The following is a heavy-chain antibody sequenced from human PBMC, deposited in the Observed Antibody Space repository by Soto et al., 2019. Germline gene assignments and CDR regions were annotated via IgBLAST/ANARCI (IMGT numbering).Heavy chain of an antibody. CDR1: GYTFTSYY. CDR2: INPSGGST. Sequence: ASVKVSCKASGYTFTSYYMHWVRQAPGQGLEWMGIINPSGGSTSYAQKFQGRVTMTRDTSTGTVYMELSSLRSEDTAVYYCATTIFGVYWFDPWGQGTLVTVSS. D-gene: IGHD3-3*01. CDR3: ATTIFGVYWFDP. J-gene: IGHJ5*02. V-gene: IGHV1-46*01.